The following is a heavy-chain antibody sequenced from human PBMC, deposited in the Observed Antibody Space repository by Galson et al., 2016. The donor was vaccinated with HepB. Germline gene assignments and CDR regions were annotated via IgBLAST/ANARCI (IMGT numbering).Heavy chain of an antibody. V-gene: IGHV3-53*01. CDR2: IHSGGST. D-gene: IGHD4-11*01. CDR1: GSAVRSNF. J-gene: IGHJ5*01. CDR3: AKCDTTVTDCNIFDS. Sequence: LRLSCAVSGSAVRSNFMAWVRQAPGTGLEWVSLIHSGGSTYYADSVKGRRTISRDNSKHTLYLQMISLRAEDTAMYYCAKCDTTVTDCNIFDSWGQGTLVIVSS.